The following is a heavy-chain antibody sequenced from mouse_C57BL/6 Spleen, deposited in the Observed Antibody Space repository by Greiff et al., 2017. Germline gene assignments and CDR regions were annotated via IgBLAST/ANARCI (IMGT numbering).Heavy chain of an antibody. CDR1: GYTFTGYW. CDR3: ARGGLDYGSRVFAY. D-gene: IGHD1-1*01. V-gene: IGHV1-9*01. Sequence: VQLQQSGAELMKPGASVKLSCKATGYTFTGYWIEWVKQRPGHGLEWIGEILPGSGSTNYNEKFKGKATFTADTSSNTAYMQLSSLTTEDSALYYCARGGLDYGSRVFAYWGQGTLVTVSA. J-gene: IGHJ3*01. CDR2: ILPGSGST.